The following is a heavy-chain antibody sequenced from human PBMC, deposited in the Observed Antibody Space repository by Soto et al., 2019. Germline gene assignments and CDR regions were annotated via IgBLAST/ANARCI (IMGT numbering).Heavy chain of an antibody. CDR1: GYTFTSYG. CDR3: ARDLLIAAAGTWWFDP. CDR2: ISAYNGNT. J-gene: IGHJ5*02. V-gene: IGHV1-18*04. Sequence: ASVKVSCKASGYTFTSYGISWVRQAPGQGLEWMGWISAYNGNTNYAQKLQGRVTMTTDTSTSTAYMVLRSLRSDDTAVYYCARDLLIAAAGTWWFDPWGQGALVTVSS. D-gene: IGHD6-13*01.